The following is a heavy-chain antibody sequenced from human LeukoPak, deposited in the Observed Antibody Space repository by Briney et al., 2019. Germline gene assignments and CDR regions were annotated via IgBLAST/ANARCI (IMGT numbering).Heavy chain of an antibody. Sequence: GGSLRLSCAASGFTFSDYYMSWIRQAPGKGLEWVSYISRSGSTIYYADSVKGRFTISRDNAKNSLYLQMNSLRAEDTAVYYCARDGVLRYSIPGDYYYGMDVWGQGTTVTVSS. CDR2: ISRSGSTI. CDR3: ARDGVLRYSIPGDYYYGMDV. D-gene: IGHD3-9*01. J-gene: IGHJ6*02. V-gene: IGHV3-11*01. CDR1: GFTFSDYY.